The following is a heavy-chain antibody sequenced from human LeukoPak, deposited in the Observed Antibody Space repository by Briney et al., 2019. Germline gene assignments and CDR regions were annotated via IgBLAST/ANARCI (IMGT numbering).Heavy chain of an antibody. Sequence: SQTLSLTCAISGDSVSSNSAAWNWIRQSPSRGLEWLGRTYYRSKWYNDYAVSVKSRITITPDTSKNQFSLQLNSVTPEDTAVYYCARDRWGSIVVVPAALQSNYYYGMDVWGQGTTVTVSS. J-gene: IGHJ6*02. CDR2: TYYRSKWYN. D-gene: IGHD2-2*01. V-gene: IGHV6-1*01. CDR1: GDSVSSNSAA. CDR3: ARDRWGSIVVVPAALQSNYYYGMDV.